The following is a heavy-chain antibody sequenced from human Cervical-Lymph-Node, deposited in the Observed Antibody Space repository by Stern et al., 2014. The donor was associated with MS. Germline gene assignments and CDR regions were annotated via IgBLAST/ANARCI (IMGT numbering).Heavy chain of an antibody. V-gene: IGHV4-59*12. D-gene: IGHD3-9*01. J-gene: IGHJ4*02. CDR3: AREYYDILTGYYGFDH. CDR1: GGSITNYY. CDR2: ASHTGST. Sequence: QLQLQESGPGLVKPSETLSLTCTVSGGSITNYYWSWIRQPPGKGLEGIGYASHTGSTTYSPSFESRATISVAKSKNQFSLKLRAVTAADTAVYYCAREYYDILTGYYGFDHWGQGTVVTVSS.